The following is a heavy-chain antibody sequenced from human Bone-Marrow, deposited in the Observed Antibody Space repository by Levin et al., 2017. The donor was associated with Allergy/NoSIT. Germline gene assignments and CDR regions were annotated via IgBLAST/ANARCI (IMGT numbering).Heavy chain of an antibody. CDR1: GYTFTSYA. Sequence: ASVKVSCKASGYTFTSYAMHWVRQAPGQRLEGRGWINAGNGNTKYSQKFQGRVTITRDTSASTAYMELSSLRAEDTAGDYGARSRIMITFGGVIVIGPDAFDIWGQGTMVTVSS. CDR2: INAGNGNT. J-gene: IGHJ3*02. CDR3: ARSRIMITFGGVIVIGPDAFDI. V-gene: IGHV1-3*01. D-gene: IGHD3-16*02.